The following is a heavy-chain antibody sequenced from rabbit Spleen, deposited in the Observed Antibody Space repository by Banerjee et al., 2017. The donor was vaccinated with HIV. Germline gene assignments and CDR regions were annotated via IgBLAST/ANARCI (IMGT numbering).Heavy chain of an antibody. D-gene: IGHD1-1*01. J-gene: IGHJ6*01. CDR3: ARDTSSSFSSYGMDL. CDR1: GFSFSDRDV. Sequence: QEQLVESGGGLVKPEGSLTLTCKASGFSFSDRDVMCWVRQAPGKGLEWIACINAATGKPVYASWAKGRFIMSRTSSTTVTLQMTSLTAADTATYFCARDTSSSFSSYGMDLWAQGPWSPS. V-gene: IGHV1S45*01. CDR2: INAATGKP.